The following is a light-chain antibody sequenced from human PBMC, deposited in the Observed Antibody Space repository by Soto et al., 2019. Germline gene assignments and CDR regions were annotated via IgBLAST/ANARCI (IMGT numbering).Light chain of an antibody. Sequence: QSVLTQPPSASGTPGQRVTISCYGSSSNIGSNYVYWYQHLPGTAPKLLIYSNNQRPSGVPDRFSGSKSGTSASLAISGLRSEDEADYYCAAWDDSLSVWVFGGGTKVTVL. J-gene: IGLJ3*02. CDR2: SNN. CDR1: SSNIGSNY. V-gene: IGLV1-47*02. CDR3: AAWDDSLSVWV.